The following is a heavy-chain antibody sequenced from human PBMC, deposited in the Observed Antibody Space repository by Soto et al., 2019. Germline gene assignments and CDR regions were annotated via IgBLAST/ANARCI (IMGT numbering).Heavy chain of an antibody. CDR3: ATPGGTPAPDAFDI. CDR2: ISYDGSNK. D-gene: IGHD1-1*01. Sequence: PGGSLRLSCAASGFTFGSYAMHWVRQAPGKGLEWVAVISYDGSNKYYADSVKGRFTISRDNSKNTLYLQMNSLRAEDTAVYYCATPGGTPAPDAFDIWGQGTMVTVSS. J-gene: IGHJ3*02. V-gene: IGHV3-30-3*01. CDR1: GFTFGSYA.